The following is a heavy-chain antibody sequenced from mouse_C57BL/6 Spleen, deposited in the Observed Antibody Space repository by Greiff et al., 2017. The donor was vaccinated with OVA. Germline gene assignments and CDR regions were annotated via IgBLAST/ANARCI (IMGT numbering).Heavy chain of an antibody. J-gene: IGHJ4*01. CDR1: GYAFTNYL. Sequence: QVQLQQSGAELVRPGPSVKVSCKASGYAFTNYLIEWVKQRPGQGLEWIGVINPGSGGTNYNEKFKGKATLTADKSSGTAYMQLSSLTSEDSAVYFCARSNYGSSRYYAMDYWGQGTSVTVSS. CDR3: ARSNYGSSRYYAMDY. CDR2: INPGSGGT. D-gene: IGHD1-1*01. V-gene: IGHV1-54*01.